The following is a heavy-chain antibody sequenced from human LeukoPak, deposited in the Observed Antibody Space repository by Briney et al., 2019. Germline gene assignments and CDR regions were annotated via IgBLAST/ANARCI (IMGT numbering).Heavy chain of an antibody. V-gene: IGHV4-59*01. CDR1: GGSISSYY. CDR2: IYYSGST. CDR3: ARDGGWTGAEYFQH. D-gene: IGHD6-19*01. Sequence: SETLSLTCTVSGGSISSYYWSWIRQPPGKGLEWIGYIYYSGSTNYNPSLKGRVTISVDTSKNQFSLKLSSVTAADTAVYYCARDGGWTGAEYFQHWGQGTLVTVSS. J-gene: IGHJ1*01.